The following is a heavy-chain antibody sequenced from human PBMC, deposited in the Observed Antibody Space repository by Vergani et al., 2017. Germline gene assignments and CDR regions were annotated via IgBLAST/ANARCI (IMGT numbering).Heavy chain of an antibody. D-gene: IGHD2-21*01. J-gene: IGHJ3*01. V-gene: IGHV3-9*01. CDR3: TKGSVYYHDSAGHCYDPYTGFDL. Sequence: EVDLVESGGGLAQSGGSLRLSCEASGITFWKFGMHWVRQGPGKGLEWVSGISWNSGAVDYADSVRGRFTISRDNAKNSMFLEMNSLRFEDTAVYFCTKGSVYYHDSAGHCYDPYTGFDLWGQGTLVTVSS. CDR1: GITFWKFG. CDR2: ISWNSGAV.